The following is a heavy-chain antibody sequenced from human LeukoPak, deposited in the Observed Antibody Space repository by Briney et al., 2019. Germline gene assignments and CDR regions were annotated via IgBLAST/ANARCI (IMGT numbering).Heavy chain of an antibody. J-gene: IGHJ4*02. Sequence: SETLSLTCAVYGGSFSGYYWSWIRQPPGKGLEWIGEINHSGSTNYNPSLKSRVTISVDTSNNQFSLKLSSVTAADTAVYYCARDYTGYSSGWSFDYWGQGTLVTVSS. CDR2: INHSGST. CDR1: GGSFSGYY. CDR3: ARDYTGYSSGWSFDY. D-gene: IGHD6-19*01. V-gene: IGHV4-34*01.